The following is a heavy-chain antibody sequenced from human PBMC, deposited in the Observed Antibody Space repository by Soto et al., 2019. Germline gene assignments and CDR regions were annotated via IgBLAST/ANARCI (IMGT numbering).Heavy chain of an antibody. Sequence: SETLSLTSGDSGFPLCCATYSGNWIRQPPGKGLEWIGYIFPSGTTYYNPSLKSRVTISIDVSKNQFSLSLRSLTAADTAVYYCARSREFDYWSQGTLVTVT. CDR3: ARSREFDY. CDR1: GFPLCCATYS. CDR2: IFPSGTT. J-gene: IGHJ4*02. V-gene: IGHV4-30-2*01.